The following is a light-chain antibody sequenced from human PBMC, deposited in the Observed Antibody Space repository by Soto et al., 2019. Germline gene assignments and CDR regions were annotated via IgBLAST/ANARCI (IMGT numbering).Light chain of an antibody. V-gene: IGLV2-14*01. CDR1: SSDVGGYNH. CDR3: CSYTSSSIRV. J-gene: IGLJ3*02. CDR2: EVR. Sequence: QSVLTQPASVSGSPGQSITISCTGTSSDVGGYNHVSWYQQHPGKAPKLIIYEVRTRPSGVSNRLSGSKSGNTASRTISGLQADAEADYYCCSYTSSSIRVFGGGTTLTVL.